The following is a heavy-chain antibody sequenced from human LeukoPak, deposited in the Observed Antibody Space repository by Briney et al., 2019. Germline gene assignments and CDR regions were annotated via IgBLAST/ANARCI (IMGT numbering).Heavy chain of an antibody. J-gene: IGHJ4*02. CDR1: GYTFTSYG. CDR3: ARRSCGNGVCYFDY. V-gene: IGHV1-18*01. D-gene: IGHD2-8*01. Sequence: ASVKVSCKASGYTFTSYGIIWVRQAPGQGLEWMGWISAYNSNTNYAQKFQGRVTMTTDTSTNTAYMDLRSLRSDDTAVYYCARRSCGNGVCYFDYWGQGTLVTVSS. CDR2: ISAYNSNT.